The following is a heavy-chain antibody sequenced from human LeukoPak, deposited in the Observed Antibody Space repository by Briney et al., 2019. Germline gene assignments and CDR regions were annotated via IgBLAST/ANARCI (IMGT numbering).Heavy chain of an antibody. CDR1: GFTFSSYA. D-gene: IGHD6-19*01. CDR2: ITSSSGTM. CDR3: VTAAVAGTVY. J-gene: IGHJ4*02. V-gene: IGHV3-48*02. Sequence: GGSLRLSCAASGFTFSSYAMSWVRQAPGKGLEWVSHITSSSGTMYYADSVEGRFTISRDNAKNSLYLQMNSLRDEDTAVYYCVTAAVAGTVYWGQGTLVTVSS.